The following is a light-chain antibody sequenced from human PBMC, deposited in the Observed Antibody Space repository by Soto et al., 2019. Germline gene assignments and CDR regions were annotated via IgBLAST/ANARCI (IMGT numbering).Light chain of an antibody. CDR1: ASDIGGYTF. Sequence: QSALTQPHSASGSPGQSVAISCTGTASDIGGYTFVSWYQQHPGKAPKLLIYDVNKRPSGVPDRFSGSKSGNTASLTVSGLQAEDEADYYCSAHGGTNPYVFGTGTKVTVL. V-gene: IGLV2-8*01. J-gene: IGLJ1*01. CDR2: DVN. CDR3: SAHGGTNPYV.